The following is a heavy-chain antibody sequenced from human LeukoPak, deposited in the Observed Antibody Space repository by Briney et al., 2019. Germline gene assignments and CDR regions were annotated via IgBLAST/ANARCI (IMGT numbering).Heavy chain of an antibody. D-gene: IGHD3-10*01. CDR1: VYAFTNYF. CDR2: INPSGGST. Sequence: ASVTVSCKASVYAFTNYFMHWVRQAPGQGLEWMGIINPSGGSTTYAQKFQGRVTMTRDTSTNTVYMELSSLTSEDTAVYYCARLGAYLRSFDYWGQGTLVTVSS. CDR3: ARLGAYLRSFDY. V-gene: IGHV1-46*01. J-gene: IGHJ4*02.